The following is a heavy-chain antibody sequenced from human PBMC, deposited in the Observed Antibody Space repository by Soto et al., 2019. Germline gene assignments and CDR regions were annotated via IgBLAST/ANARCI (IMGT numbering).Heavy chain of an antibody. Sequence: GGSLRLSCTVSGVTFSNYAMNWVRQAPGKGLEWVSSLSGSGGTTYCADSVKGRFIISRDNSKNTLYLLMNSLRAEDTALYYCAKQRADYGSGADTFYFDSWGQGALVTVSS. CDR3: AKQRADYGSGADTFYFDS. CDR2: LSGSGGTT. D-gene: IGHD3-10*01. CDR1: GVTFSNYA. V-gene: IGHV3-23*01. J-gene: IGHJ4*02.